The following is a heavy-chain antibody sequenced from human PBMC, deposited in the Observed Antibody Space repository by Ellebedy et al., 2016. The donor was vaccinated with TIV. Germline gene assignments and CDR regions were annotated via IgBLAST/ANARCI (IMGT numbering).Heavy chain of an antibody. CDR1: GFTFSSYN. CDR2: MSGDGGVQ. CDR3: ARGKGPGSFLVDF. V-gene: IGHV3-30*03. J-gene: IGHJ4*02. Sequence: PGGSLRLSCAASGFTFSSYNMNWVRQAPGKGLEWVAFMSGDGGVQHYADSVKGRFTVSRDNPKSTVYLQMNSLRAEDTALYFCARGKGPGSFLVDFWGQGTLVTVSS.